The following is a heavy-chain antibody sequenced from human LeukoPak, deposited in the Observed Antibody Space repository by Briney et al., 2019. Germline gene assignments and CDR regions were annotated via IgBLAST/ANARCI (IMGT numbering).Heavy chain of an antibody. J-gene: IGHJ4*02. CDR3: AKDRSSGTFDY. CDR1: GFTFDDYA. V-gene: IGHV3-9*01. Sequence: GGSLRLSYAASGFTFDDYAMHWVRQAPGKGLEWVSGISWNSGSIGYADSVKGRFTISRDNAKNSLYLQMNSLRAEDTALYYCAKDRSSGTFDYWGQGTLVTVSS. D-gene: IGHD3-3*01. CDR2: ISWNSGSI.